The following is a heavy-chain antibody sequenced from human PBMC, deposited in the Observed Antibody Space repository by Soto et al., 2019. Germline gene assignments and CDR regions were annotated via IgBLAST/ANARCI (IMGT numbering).Heavy chain of an antibody. D-gene: IGHD2-15*01. J-gene: IGHJ4*02. V-gene: IGHV5-51*03. CDR2: IFPGDSDT. Sequence: PGESLKISCKASGYNFGAYWIGWVRQMPGRGLEWMGIIFPGDSDTRYSPSFQGQVTISVDKSISAVYLQWRSLNASDTATYFGARGGFIVTPPDYWGQGTRVTVSS. CDR3: ARGGFIVTPPDY. CDR1: GYNFGAYW.